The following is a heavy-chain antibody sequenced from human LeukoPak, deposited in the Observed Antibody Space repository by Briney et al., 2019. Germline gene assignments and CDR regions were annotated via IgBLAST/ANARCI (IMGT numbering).Heavy chain of an antibody. CDR2: ISYDGSNK. CDR1: GFTFSSYA. V-gene: IGHV3-30-3*01. D-gene: IGHD1-26*01. Sequence: GRSLRLSCAASGFTFSSYAMHWVRQDPGKGLEWVAVISYDGSNKYYADSVKGRFTISRDNSKNTLYLQMNSLRAEDTAVYYCARVRSGSPPNPLDYWGQGTLVTVSS. J-gene: IGHJ4*02. CDR3: ARVRSGSPPNPLDY.